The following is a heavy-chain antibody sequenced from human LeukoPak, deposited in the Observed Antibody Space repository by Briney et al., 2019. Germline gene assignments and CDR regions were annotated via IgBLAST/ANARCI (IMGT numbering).Heavy chain of an antibody. V-gene: IGHV3-64*01. Sequence: GGSLRLSCAASGFTFSSYAMHWVRQAPGKGLEYVSAISSNGGSTYYENSVKGRFTISRDNSKNTLYLQMGSLRAEDTAVYYCARGLGSGSTKWGQGTLVTVSS. CDR2: ISSNGGST. D-gene: IGHD2-2*01. CDR1: GFTFSSYA. CDR3: ARGLGSGSTK. J-gene: IGHJ4*02.